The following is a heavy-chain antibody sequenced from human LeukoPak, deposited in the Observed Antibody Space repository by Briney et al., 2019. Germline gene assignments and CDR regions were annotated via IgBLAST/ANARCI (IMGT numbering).Heavy chain of an antibody. Sequence: SETLSLTCTVSGDSISSSSYYWGWIRQPPGKGLEWIGTISYSGTTYYSPSLKSRVAISVETSKNQFSLKLSSVTAADTAVYYCARVGYFDLFLYNWFDPWGQGTLVTVSS. V-gene: IGHV4-39*07. J-gene: IGHJ5*02. D-gene: IGHD3-9*01. CDR2: ISYSGTT. CDR1: GDSISSSSYY. CDR3: ARVGYFDLFLYNWFDP.